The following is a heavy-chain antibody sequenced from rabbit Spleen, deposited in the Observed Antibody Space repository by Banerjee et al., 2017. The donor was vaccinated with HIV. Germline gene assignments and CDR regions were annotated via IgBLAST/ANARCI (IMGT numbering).Heavy chain of an antibody. CDR2: IDPIFGGT. V-gene: IGHV1S47*01. CDR3: VRNSGWGVSYFTL. Sequence: VESGGGLVQPGGSLKLSCKASAFDFSNYGVTWVRQAPGKGLEWIGYIDPIFGGTYYASWVNGRFTISRHNAQNTLFLQLNSLTVADTATYFCVRNSGWGVSYFTLWGQGTLVTVS. J-gene: IGHJ4*01. D-gene: IGHD4-1*01. CDR1: AFDFSNYG.